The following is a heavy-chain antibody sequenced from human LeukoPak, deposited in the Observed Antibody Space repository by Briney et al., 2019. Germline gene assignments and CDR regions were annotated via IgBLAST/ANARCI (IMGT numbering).Heavy chain of an antibody. V-gene: IGHV4-59*08. J-gene: IGHJ5*02. CDR1: GGSISTYY. D-gene: IGHD4-11*01. CDR3: ARRVAVGNYFDP. CDR2: IYYSRST. Sequence: SETLSLTCTFSGGSISTYYWSWIRRPPGKGLEWIGYIYYSRSTNYNPFLKSRVTISLNTSKKQFSLRLRSVTAADTAVYYCARRVAVGNYFDPWGQGTLVTVSA.